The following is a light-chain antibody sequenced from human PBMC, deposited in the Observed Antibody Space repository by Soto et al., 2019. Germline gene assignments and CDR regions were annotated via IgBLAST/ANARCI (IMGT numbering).Light chain of an antibody. Sequence: EIVMTQSPATLSVSPGERATLSCRASQSVSSYLAWYQQKPGQAPRLLIFDASIRASGVPARFSGSGSGTDFTLTISRLEPEDFAVYHCQQYGRSWTFGQGTKVDIK. CDR3: QQYGRSWT. CDR2: DAS. J-gene: IGKJ1*01. V-gene: IGKV3-20*01. CDR1: QSVSSY.